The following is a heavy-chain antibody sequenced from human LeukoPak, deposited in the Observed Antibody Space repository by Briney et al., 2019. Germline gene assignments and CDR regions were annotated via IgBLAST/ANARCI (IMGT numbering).Heavy chain of an antibody. Sequence: GGSLRLSCAASGFTFSSYAMHWVRQAPGKGLEWVAVISYDGSNKYYADSGKGRFTISRDNSKRQLYLQMNRLRAEDTAVYYCARDFATFYYVSSGYTNWFDPWGQGTLVTVSS. D-gene: IGHD3-22*01. CDR1: GFTFSSYA. CDR2: ISYDGSNK. V-gene: IGHV3-30-3*01. CDR3: ARDFATFYYVSSGYTNWFDP. J-gene: IGHJ5*02.